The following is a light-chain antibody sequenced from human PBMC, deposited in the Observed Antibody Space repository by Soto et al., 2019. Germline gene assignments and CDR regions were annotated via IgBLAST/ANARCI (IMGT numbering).Light chain of an antibody. Sequence: QCLLTQPRSVYAAPGQKCTISCSGSTSNIGGNSVSWYQQLPGTAPKLLIYDDNKRPSGIPDRFSGSKYGTSATLGITGFQTGDEADYYCGSWDSSLSAYVFGTGTKVTVL. J-gene: IGLJ1*01. CDR3: GSWDSSLSAYV. V-gene: IGLV1-51*01. CDR2: DDN. CDR1: TSNIGGNS.